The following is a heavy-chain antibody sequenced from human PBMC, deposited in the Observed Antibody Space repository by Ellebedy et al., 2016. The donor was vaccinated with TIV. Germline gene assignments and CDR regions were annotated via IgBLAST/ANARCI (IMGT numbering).Heavy chain of an antibody. CDR2: ISYDGSNK. CDR3: ARDGDSGYYEVAFDY. CDR1: GFTFSSYA. Sequence: GGSLRLXXAASGFTFSSYAMHRVRQAPGKGLEWVAVISYDGSNKYYADSVKGRFTISRDNSKNTLYLQMNSLRAEDTAVYYCARDGDSGYYEVAFDYWGQGTLVTVSS. V-gene: IGHV3-30-3*01. J-gene: IGHJ4*02. D-gene: IGHD3-22*01.